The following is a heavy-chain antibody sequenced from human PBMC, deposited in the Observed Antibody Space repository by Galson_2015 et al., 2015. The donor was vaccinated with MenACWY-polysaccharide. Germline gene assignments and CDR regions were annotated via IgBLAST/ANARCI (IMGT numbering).Heavy chain of an antibody. CDR3: VRGGAAETRLFDH. V-gene: IGHV6-1*01. Sequence: WARFGDSVSRYTAAWYWIRQSSSRGREWLGWAYYRCNWSSDYASSVRVRITINADTSKNQFSLHLKSVTTEDTAVYYCVRGGAAETRLFDHWGQGTLVTVSS. CDR2: AYYRCNWSS. CDR1: GDSVSRYTAA. D-gene: IGHD6-25*01. J-gene: IGHJ5*02.